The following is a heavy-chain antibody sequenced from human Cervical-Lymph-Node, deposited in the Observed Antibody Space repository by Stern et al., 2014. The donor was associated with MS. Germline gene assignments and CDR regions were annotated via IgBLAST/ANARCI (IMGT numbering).Heavy chain of an antibody. CDR2: ISSSSSTI. V-gene: IGHV3-48*01. CDR1: GFTFSSYS. Sequence: MQLVQSGGGLVQPGGSLRLSCAASGFTFSSYSMNWVRQAPGKGLEWVSYISSSSSTIYYADSVKGRFTISRDNAKNSLYLQMNSLRAEDTAVYYCARDLLGYSGSYYYGYWGQGTLVTVSS. D-gene: IGHD1-26*01. J-gene: IGHJ4*02. CDR3: ARDLLGYSGSYYYGY.